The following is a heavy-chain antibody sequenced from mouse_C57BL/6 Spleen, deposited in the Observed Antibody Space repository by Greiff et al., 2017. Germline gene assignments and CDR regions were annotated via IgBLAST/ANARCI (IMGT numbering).Heavy chain of an antibody. CDR3: ARIGYYGSSYGYFEV. V-gene: IGHV8-8*01. Sequence: QVTLNESGPGILQPSQTLSLTCSFSGFSLSTFGMGVGWLRQPSGKGLEWLAHIWWDDDKYYNPALKSRRTISKDTSKNQVFLKIAEVDTADTATYNGARIGYYGSSYGYFEVWGTGTTVTVSS. D-gene: IGHD1-1*01. J-gene: IGHJ1*03. CDR2: IWWDDDK. CDR1: GFSLSTFGMG.